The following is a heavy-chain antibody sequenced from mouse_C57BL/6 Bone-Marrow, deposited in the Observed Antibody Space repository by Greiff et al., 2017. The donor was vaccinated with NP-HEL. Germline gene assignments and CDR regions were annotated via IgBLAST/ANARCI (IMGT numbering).Heavy chain of an antibody. V-gene: IGHV1-52*01. J-gene: IGHJ2*01. CDR2: IDPSDSET. CDR3: ARSRPYYGSSPNY. CDR1: GYTFTSYW. Sequence: QVQLKQSGAELVRPGSSVKLSCKASGYTFTSYWMHWVKQRPIQGLEWIGNIDPSDSETHYNQKFKDKATLTVDKSSSTAYMQLSSLTSEDSAVYYCARSRPYYGSSPNYWGQGTTLTVSS. D-gene: IGHD1-1*01.